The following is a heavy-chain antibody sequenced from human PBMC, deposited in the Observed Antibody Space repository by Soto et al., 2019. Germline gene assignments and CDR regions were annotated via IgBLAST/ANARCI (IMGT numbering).Heavy chain of an antibody. CDR2: IYYSGST. D-gene: IGHD6-6*01. Sequence: SETLSLTCTVSGGAVGSSSYYWGWIRQPPGKGLEWIGSIYYSGSTYDNPSLKGRVTMSVDTSKNQISLKLISLTAADTAVYYCATMSIAASLDFWGQGTLVTVSS. CDR1: GGAVGSSSYY. J-gene: IGHJ4*02. V-gene: IGHV4-39*01. CDR3: ATMSIAASLDF.